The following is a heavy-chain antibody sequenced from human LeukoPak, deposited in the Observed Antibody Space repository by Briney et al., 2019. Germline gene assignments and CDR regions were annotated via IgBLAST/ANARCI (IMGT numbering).Heavy chain of an antibody. CDR1: GGSINTYY. J-gene: IGHJ4*02. V-gene: IGHV4-59*01. D-gene: IGHD3-22*01. Sequence: SETLSLTCTVSGGSINTYYWSWIRQPPAKGLEWIGYVHYSGSTNYNSYLKSRVTISLDTSNNQFSLKLSSVTAADTAVYYCARDRGSYYDSSGYRRPYFDYWGQGILVSVSS. CDR3: ARDRGSYYDSSGYRRPYFDY. CDR2: VHYSGST.